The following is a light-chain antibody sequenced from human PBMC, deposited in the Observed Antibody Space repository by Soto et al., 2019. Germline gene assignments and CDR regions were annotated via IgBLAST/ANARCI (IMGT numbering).Light chain of an antibody. CDR1: QTINSW. CDR2: AAS. V-gene: IGKV1-27*01. CDR3: QKYNSAPWT. J-gene: IGKJ1*01. Sequence: DIQMTQSPSTLSASVVDRVTITCLASQTINSWLAWYQQKPGKVPKLLIYAASTLQSGVPSRFSGSGSGTDFTLTISSLQPEDVATYYCQKYNSAPWTFGQGTKVDIK.